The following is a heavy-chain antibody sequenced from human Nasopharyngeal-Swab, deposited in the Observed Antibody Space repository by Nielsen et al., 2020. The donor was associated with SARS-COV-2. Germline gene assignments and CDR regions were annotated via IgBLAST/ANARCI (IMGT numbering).Heavy chain of an antibody. J-gene: IGHJ6*02. CDR2: ISGSGDTT. Sequence: GESLKISCAASGFTFSTYGMHWVRQAPGKGLEWVSIISGSGDTTYYADSVKDRFTISRDNSKNTLYLQTNSLRVEDTAVYYCAKAPYLRGLDVWGQGTTVTVSS. CDR1: GFTFSTYG. CDR3: AKAPYLRGLDV. D-gene: IGHD2-21*01. V-gene: IGHV3-23*01.